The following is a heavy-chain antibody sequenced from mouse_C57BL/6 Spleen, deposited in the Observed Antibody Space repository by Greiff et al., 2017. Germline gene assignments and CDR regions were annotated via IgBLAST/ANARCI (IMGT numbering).Heavy chain of an antibody. CDR3: ARYNCGGDAMDD. CDR2: IYPGDGET. J-gene: IGHJ4*01. Sequence: QVQLQQSGPELVKPGASVTISCTASGFAFSSSWMNWVKQRPGKGLEWIGRIYPGDGETNYAGKFQGQATLTADTSSSTAYMQLSSLTAEDSAVYCGARYNCGGDAMDDWGQGTSVTVSS. CDR1: GFAFSSSW. V-gene: IGHV1-82*01.